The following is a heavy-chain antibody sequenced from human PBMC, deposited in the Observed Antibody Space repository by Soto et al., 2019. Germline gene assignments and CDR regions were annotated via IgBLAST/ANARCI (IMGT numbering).Heavy chain of an antibody. J-gene: IGHJ3*02. CDR3: TTDPNYYGSGSYSVHDAFDI. V-gene: IGHV3-15*01. D-gene: IGHD3-10*01. CDR1: GFTFSNAW. Sequence: GGSLRLSCAAFGFTFSNAWMSWVRQAPGKGLEWVGRIKSKTDGGTTDYAAPVKGRFTISRDDSKNTLYLQMNSLKTEDTAVYYCTTDPNYYGSGSYSVHDAFDIWGQGTMVTVSS. CDR2: IKSKTDGGTT.